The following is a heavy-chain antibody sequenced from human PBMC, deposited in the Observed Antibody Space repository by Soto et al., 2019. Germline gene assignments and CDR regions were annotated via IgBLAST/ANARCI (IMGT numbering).Heavy chain of an antibody. CDR2: ISASGSVT. V-gene: IGHV3-23*01. J-gene: IGHJ6*02. D-gene: IGHD3-22*01. Sequence: EVPLLESGGGLVQPGGSLRLSCAASGLAFSTFAMSWVRQAPGKGLEWVSAISASGSVTYYADSVKGRFSISRDNSKNTLFLQMSSLRSEDTAVYYCATYYYEGGMDVWGQGTTVTVSS. CDR1: GLAFSTFA. CDR3: ATYYYEGGMDV.